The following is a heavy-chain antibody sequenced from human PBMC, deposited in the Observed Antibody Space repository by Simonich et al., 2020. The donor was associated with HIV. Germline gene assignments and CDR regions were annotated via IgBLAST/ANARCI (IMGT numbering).Heavy chain of an antibody. CDR1: GYTFTNYY. Sequence: QVHLVQSGAEVKKPGASVKVSCKASGYTFTNYYIHWVRQAPGQGLGWMGRLSPKNGGTDYPQKLQGRGTMTRDTSISTAYMELNRLKSDDTAIYYCATHGPGSYSSALDIWGQGTMVTVSS. CDR2: LSPKNGGT. J-gene: IGHJ3*02. V-gene: IGHV1-2*06. D-gene: IGHD1-26*01. CDR3: ATHGPGSYSSALDI.